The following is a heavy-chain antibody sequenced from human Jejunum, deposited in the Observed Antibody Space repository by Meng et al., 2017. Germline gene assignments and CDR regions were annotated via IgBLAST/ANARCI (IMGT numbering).Heavy chain of an antibody. Sequence: QVQLVQAGAEGKKPGAAGKVSCKASGYTFTDYVMHWVRQAPGQRLEWMGWINAGNGDTRYSQNFQGRVTITSDTSASTAYMELGSLESEDTAVYYCATLNIAVAGYWGQGTLVTVSS. CDR2: INAGNGDT. J-gene: IGHJ4*02. CDR1: GYTFTDYV. V-gene: IGHV1-3*01. CDR3: ATLNIAVAGY. D-gene: IGHD6-19*01.